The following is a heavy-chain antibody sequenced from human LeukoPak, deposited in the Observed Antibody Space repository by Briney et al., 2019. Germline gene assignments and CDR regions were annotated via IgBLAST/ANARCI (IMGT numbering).Heavy chain of an antibody. CDR1: GGTFSSYA. Sequence: GASVKVSCXASGGTFSSYAISWVRQAPGQGLEWMGGIIPIFGTANYAQKFQGRVTITADESTSTAYMELSSLRSEDTAVYYCATQLERGFDYWGQGTLVTVSS. D-gene: IGHD1-1*01. J-gene: IGHJ4*02. CDR2: IIPIFGTA. CDR3: ATQLERGFDY. V-gene: IGHV1-69*13.